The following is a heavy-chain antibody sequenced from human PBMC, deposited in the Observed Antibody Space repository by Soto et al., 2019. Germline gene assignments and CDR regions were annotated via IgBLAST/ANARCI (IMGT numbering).Heavy chain of an antibody. CDR3: ARDSFGSSTSCLDD. D-gene: IGHD2-2*01. Sequence: GGSLRLSCAASGFTFSNYAMNWVRQAPGKGLEWVSSISSSSTYIYYADSVKGRFTISRDNAKNSLYLQMNSLRPEDTAVYYCARDSFGSSTSCLDDWGQGTLVTVSS. V-gene: IGHV3-21*01. J-gene: IGHJ4*02. CDR1: GFTFSNYA. CDR2: ISSSSTYI.